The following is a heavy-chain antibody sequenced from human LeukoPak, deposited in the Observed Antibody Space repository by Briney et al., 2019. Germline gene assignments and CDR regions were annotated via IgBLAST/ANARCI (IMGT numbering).Heavy chain of an antibody. J-gene: IGHJ6*03. CDR2: INHSGST. CDR3: ARARPWLGPYYYYYMDV. V-gene: IGHV4-34*01. Sequence: SETLSLTCAVYGGSFSGYYWSWIRQPPGKGLEWIGEINHSGSTNYNPSLKSRVTISVDTSKNQFSLKLSSVTAADTAVYYCARARPWLGPYYYYYMDVWGKGTTVTVSS. CDR1: GGSFSGYY. D-gene: IGHD6-19*01.